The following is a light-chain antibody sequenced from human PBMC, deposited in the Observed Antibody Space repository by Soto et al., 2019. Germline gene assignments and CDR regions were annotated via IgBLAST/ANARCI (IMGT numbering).Light chain of an antibody. CDR3: QQYNSYPYT. CDR2: GAS. V-gene: IGKV3-20*01. CDR1: ESISRDY. Sequence: EIVLTQSPGTLSLSPGQRATLSCRASESISRDYLAWYQQRLGQAPRLLIYGASSGATGIPDRFSGSGSGTDFTLTISSLQPDDFATYYCQQYNSYPYTFGQGTKLEIK. J-gene: IGKJ2*01.